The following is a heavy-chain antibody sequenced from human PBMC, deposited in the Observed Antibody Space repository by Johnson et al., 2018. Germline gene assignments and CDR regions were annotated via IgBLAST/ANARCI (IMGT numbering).Heavy chain of an antibody. CDR2: SFYSGST. Sequence: QVQLQESGPGLVKPSETLSLTCTVSGASIRNFYWSWIRQPPGKGLEWIGYSFYSGSTTYNPSLKSRVPISVDTSKNQVSLNLSSVTAADTAVYFCARYCSGSSCYGAASDIWGQGTVVTVSS. D-gene: IGHD2-15*01. CDR3: ARYCSGSSCYGAASDI. CDR1: GASIRNFY. V-gene: IGHV4-59*01. J-gene: IGHJ3*02.